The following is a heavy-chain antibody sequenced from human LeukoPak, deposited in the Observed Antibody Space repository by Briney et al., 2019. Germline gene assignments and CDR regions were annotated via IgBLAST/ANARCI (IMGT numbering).Heavy chain of an antibody. CDR1: GYTFTSYD. CDR2: MNPNSGNT. J-gene: IGHJ6*02. V-gene: IGHV1-8*01. D-gene: IGHD2-2*01. CDR3: ARRNARDIVVVPAATTHYYGMDV. Sequence: ASVKVSCKASGYTFTSYDINWVRQATGQGLEWMGWMNPNSGNTGFVQKFQGRVTMTRNTSISTAYMELSSLRSEDTAVYYRARRNARDIVVVPAATTHYYGMDVWGQGTTVTVSS.